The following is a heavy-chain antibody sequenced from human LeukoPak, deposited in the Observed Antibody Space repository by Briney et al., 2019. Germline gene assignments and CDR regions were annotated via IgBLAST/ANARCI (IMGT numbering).Heavy chain of an antibody. V-gene: IGHV3-23*01. CDR1: GFTFSTYI. Sequence: SGGSLRLSCAASGFTFSTYIMHWVRQAPGKGLDWFSSITANGDATYYADSVKGRFTISRDNSKNTLYLQMSSLRAEDAGVYYCATFGVILRNDYVDYWGQGALVAVSS. J-gene: IGHJ4*02. D-gene: IGHD3-3*01. CDR2: ITANGDAT. CDR3: ATFGVILRNDYVDY.